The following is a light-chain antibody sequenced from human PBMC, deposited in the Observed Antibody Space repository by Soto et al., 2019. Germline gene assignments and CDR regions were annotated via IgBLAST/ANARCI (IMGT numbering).Light chain of an antibody. CDR1: QDIKKY. CDR3: QQYDKLPLT. J-gene: IGKJ4*01. Sequence: DIQMTQSPSSLSASVGDRVTITCQASQDIKKYLSWYQQKPGKAPKRLIYDASNLETGVPSRFSGSGSGTDFTFAISSLQPEDIATYHCQQYDKLPLTFGGGTKVELK. V-gene: IGKV1-33*01. CDR2: DAS.